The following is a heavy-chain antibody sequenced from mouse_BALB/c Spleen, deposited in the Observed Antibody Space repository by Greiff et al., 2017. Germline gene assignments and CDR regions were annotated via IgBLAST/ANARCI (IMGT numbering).Heavy chain of an antibody. J-gene: IGHJ2*02. D-gene: IGHD1-2*01. V-gene: IGHV1-14*01. CDR2: VNPYNDGT. CDR1: GYTFTNYV. Sequence: VQLQQSGPELVKPGASVKMSCKASGYTFTNYVMHWVKQKPGQGLEWIGYVNPYNDGTKYNEKFKGKATLTSDKSSNTAYMELSSLTSEDSAVYYCARALGLRLLDYWGQGTSLTVSS. CDR3: ARALGLRLLDY.